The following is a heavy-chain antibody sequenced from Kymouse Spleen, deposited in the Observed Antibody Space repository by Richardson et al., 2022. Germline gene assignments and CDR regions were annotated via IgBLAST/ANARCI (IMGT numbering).Heavy chain of an antibody. CDR1: GFTFSSYW. V-gene: IGHV3-7*01. CDR2: IKQDGSEK. Sequence: EVQLVESGGGLVQPGGSLRLSCAASGFTFSSYWMSWVRQAPGKGLEWVANIKQDGSEKYYVDSVKGRFTISRDNAKNSLYLQMNSLRAEDTAVYYCAREGSSGWYYYYYGMDVWGQGTTVTVSS. D-gene: IGHD6-19*01. J-gene: IGHJ6*02. CDR3: AREGSSGWYYYYYGMDV.